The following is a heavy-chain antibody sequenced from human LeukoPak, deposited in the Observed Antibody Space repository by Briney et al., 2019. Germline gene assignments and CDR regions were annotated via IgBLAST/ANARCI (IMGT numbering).Heavy chain of an antibody. CDR3: ARNTYYYGSGTYYYYGMDV. CDR1: GGSFSSYY. V-gene: IGHV4-59*01. CDR2: IYYSGST. D-gene: IGHD3-10*01. J-gene: IGHJ6*02. Sequence: PAETLSLTCTVSGGSFSSYYWSWIRQPPGKGLEWIGYIYYSGSTNYNPSLKSRVTISVDTSKNQFSLKLGSVTAADTAVYYCARNTYYYGSGTYYYYGMDVWGQGTTVTVSS.